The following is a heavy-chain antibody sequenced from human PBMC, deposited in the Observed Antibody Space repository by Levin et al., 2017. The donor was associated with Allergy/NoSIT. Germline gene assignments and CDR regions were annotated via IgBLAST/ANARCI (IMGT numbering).Heavy chain of an antibody. V-gene: IGHV3-74*01. CDR2: INTDGSST. CDR1: GFTFSSYW. Sequence: GGSLRLSCAASGFTFSSYWMHWVRQAPGKGLVWVSRINTDGSSTNYADSVKGRFTVSRDNARNTLYLQLNGLRAEDTAIYYCARGCDGACYGTHWGQGALVTVSS. J-gene: IGHJ4*02. D-gene: IGHD2-21*02. CDR3: ARGCDGACYGTH.